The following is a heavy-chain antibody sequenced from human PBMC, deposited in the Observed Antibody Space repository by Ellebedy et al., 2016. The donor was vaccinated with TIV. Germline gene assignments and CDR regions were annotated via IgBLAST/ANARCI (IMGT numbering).Heavy chain of an antibody. J-gene: IGHJ4*02. Sequence: MPGGSLRLSCVVSGGSVRNSNWWSWVRQSPGTGLEWIGEVYHSGSNYYSPSLKSRVTISVDTSKNQLSLRLSSVTAADTAVYYCARDGAGRWDYWGPGTLVTVSS. CDR1: GGSVRNSNW. CDR3: ARDGAGRWDY. D-gene: IGHD4-23*01. V-gene: IGHV4-4*02. CDR2: VYHSGSN.